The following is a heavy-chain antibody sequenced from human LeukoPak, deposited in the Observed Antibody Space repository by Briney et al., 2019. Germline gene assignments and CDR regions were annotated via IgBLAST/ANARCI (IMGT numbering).Heavy chain of an antibody. CDR3: ARDRGYCSSTSCYDAFDI. Sequence: SGTLSLTCTVSGGSISSYYWSWIRQPPGKGLEWIGYIYYSGSTNYNPSLKSRVTISVDTSKNQFSLKLSSVTAADTAVYYCARDRGYCSSTSCYDAFDIWGQGTMVTVSS. D-gene: IGHD2-2*01. CDR2: IYYSGST. CDR1: GGSISSYY. V-gene: IGHV4-59*01. J-gene: IGHJ3*02.